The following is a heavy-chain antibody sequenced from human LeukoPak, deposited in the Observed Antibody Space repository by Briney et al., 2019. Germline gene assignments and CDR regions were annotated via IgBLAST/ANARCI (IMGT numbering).Heavy chain of an antibody. D-gene: IGHD6-19*01. CDR2: ITSPVGRI. V-gene: IGHV3-21*01. CDR3: ATDGRSSGWYGFDY. CDR1: GFTFSTYS. Sequence: GGSLRLSCAASGFTFSTYSMNWVRQAPGKGLEWVSSITSPVGRIYYADSLKGRITISRDNARSTLYLQMNSLRAEDTAVCYCATDGRSSGWYGFDYWGQGILVTVSS. J-gene: IGHJ4*02.